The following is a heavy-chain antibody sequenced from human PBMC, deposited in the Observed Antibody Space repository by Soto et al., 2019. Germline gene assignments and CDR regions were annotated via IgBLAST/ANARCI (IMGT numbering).Heavy chain of an antibody. CDR1: GGSFSSYH. D-gene: IGHD5-18*01. V-gene: IGHV4-34*01. CDR2: INHLTTT. J-gene: IGHJ4*02. CDR3: ARGYDTALAPIF. Sequence: SETLSLTCAVYGGSFSSYHWSWVRQTPGKGLEWIGEINHLTTTNYNPSLKSRVIISLDTPKNQFSLKLSSVTAADTAVYYCARGYDTALAPIFWGQGILVTVSS.